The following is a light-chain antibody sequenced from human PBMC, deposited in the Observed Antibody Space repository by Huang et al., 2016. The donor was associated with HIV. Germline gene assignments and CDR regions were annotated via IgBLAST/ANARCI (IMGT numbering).Light chain of an antibody. CDR2: GAS. V-gene: IGKV3-15*01. Sequence: EIVMTQSPATLSVSPGERATLSCRASQSVKRNLAWFQQKAGQGPRLLIYGASTRATDIPARFSGSGSGTEFTLTISSLQSEDFTVYYCQQYNNWPITFGQGTRLEMK. J-gene: IGKJ5*01. CDR3: QQYNNWPIT. CDR1: QSVKRN.